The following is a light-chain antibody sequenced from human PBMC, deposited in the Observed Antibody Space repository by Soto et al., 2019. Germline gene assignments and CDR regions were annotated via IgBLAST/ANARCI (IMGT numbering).Light chain of an antibody. Sequence: QSVLTQPPSASGTPGQRVTISCSGSNSNTGSNTVSWYHQLPGMAPKLLIYSNNQRPSGVPDRFSGSKSGTSASLAISGLQSEDEADYYCASWDDSLNGWVFGGGTKLTVL. V-gene: IGLV1-44*01. CDR3: ASWDDSLNGWV. J-gene: IGLJ3*02. CDR2: SNN. CDR1: NSNTGSNT.